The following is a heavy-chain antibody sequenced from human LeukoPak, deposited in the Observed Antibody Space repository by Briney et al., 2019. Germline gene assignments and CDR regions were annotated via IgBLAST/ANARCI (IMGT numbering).Heavy chain of an antibody. D-gene: IGHD3-22*01. Sequence: PGGSLRLSCAASGFTFTNAWMTWVRQAPGKGLEWVGRIKSKTDGGTTDYAAPVKGRFTISRDDSKDTLYLQMNSLKTEDTAVYYCTTDRISMVGVVDYWGQGTLVTVSS. CDR1: GFTFTNAW. CDR2: IKSKTDGGTT. V-gene: IGHV3-15*01. J-gene: IGHJ4*02. CDR3: TTDRISMVGVVDY.